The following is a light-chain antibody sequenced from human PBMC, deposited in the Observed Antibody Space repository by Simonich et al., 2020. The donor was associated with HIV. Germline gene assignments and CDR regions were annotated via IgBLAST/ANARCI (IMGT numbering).Light chain of an antibody. J-gene: IGLJ2*01. V-gene: IGLV1-47*01. Sequence: QSVLTQPPSASGTPGQRVTISCSGSSSNIVSNYVYWYQQLPGTAPTLLIYRNNQRPSGVPDRFSGSKSGTSASLAISGLRSEDEADYYCAAWDDSLSGWVFGGGTKLTVL. CDR2: RNN. CDR3: AAWDDSLSGWV. CDR1: SSNIVSNY.